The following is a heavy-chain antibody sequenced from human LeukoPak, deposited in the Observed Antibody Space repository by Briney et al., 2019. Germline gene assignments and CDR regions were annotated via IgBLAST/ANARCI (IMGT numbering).Heavy chain of an antibody. J-gene: IGHJ4*02. CDR1: GYTFTGYY. D-gene: IGHD5-24*01. CDR2: INPNSGGT. V-gene: IGHV1-2*06. Sequence: ASVKVSXKASGYTFTGYYMHWVRQAPGQGLEWMGRINPNSGGTNYAQKFQGRVTMTRDTSISTAYMELSSLRSEDTAVYYCARSFEMATNSFDYWGQGTLVTVSS. CDR3: ARSFEMATNSFDY.